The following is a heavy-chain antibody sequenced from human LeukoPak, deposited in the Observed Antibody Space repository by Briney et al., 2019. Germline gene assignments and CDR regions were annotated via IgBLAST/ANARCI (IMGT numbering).Heavy chain of an antibody. Sequence: GGSLRLSCAASGFTFSSYEMNWVRQAPGKGLEWVSYISSSGSTIYYADSVKGRFTISRDNAKNSLYLQMNSLRAEDTAVYFCAKFNDILTGHFDYWGQGTLVTISS. J-gene: IGHJ4*02. CDR1: GFTFSSYE. D-gene: IGHD3-9*01. CDR2: ISSSGSTI. V-gene: IGHV3-48*03. CDR3: AKFNDILTGHFDY.